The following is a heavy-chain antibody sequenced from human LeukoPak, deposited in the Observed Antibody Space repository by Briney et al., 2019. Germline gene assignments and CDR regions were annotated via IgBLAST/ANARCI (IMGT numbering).Heavy chain of an antibody. CDR1: GFTFNNYV. Sequence: GGSLRLSCAASGFTFNNYVMSWVRQAPGKGLEWVSGISGSGGDTYYADSVKGRFTISRDNSKNTLYLRMNSLRTEDSAIYYCAKVFPSGDLFVSDSWGQGTLVTVSS. CDR2: ISGSGGDT. D-gene: IGHD4-17*01. J-gene: IGHJ4*02. V-gene: IGHV3-23*01. CDR3: AKVFPSGDLFVSDS.